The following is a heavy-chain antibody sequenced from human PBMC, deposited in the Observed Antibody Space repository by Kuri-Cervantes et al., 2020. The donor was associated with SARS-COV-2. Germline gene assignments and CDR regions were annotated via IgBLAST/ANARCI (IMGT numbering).Heavy chain of an antibody. J-gene: IGHJ3*02. D-gene: IGHD2-8*02. CDR1: GFTFGDYY. V-gene: IGHV3-11*06. CDR2: ISSSSSYI. CDR3: ARGQITGGDAFDI. Sequence: GESLKISCAASGFTFGDYYMSWIRQAPGKGLEWVSYISSSSSYIYYADSVKGRFTISRDNAKNSLYLQMNSLRAEDTAVYYCARGQITGGDAFDIWGQGTMVTVSS.